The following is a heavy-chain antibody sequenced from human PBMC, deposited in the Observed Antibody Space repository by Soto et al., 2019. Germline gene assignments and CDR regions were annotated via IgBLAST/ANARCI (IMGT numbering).Heavy chain of an antibody. CDR3: ARGDSHGEPLDY. J-gene: IGHJ4*02. Sequence: QVQLVESGGGVVQPGRSLRLSCAASGFTFSSYGMHWVRQAPGKGLEWVAVISYDGSNKYYADSVKGRFTISRDNSKNTLYLQMNSLRAEDTAVYYGARGDSHGEPLDYWGQGTLVTVSS. CDR1: GFTFSSYG. CDR2: ISYDGSNK. V-gene: IGHV3-30*03. D-gene: IGHD4-17*01.